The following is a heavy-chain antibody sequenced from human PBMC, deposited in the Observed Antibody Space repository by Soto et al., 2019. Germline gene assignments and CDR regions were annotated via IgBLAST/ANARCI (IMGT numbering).Heavy chain of an antibody. D-gene: IGHD3-10*01. CDR1: GGSISSYY. J-gene: IGHJ5*02. V-gene: IGHV4-59*12. CDR3: ARNRIRVWFGELSYFDP. Sequence: SETLSLTCTVSGGSISSYYWSWIRQPPGKGLEWIGYIYYSGSTNYNPSLKSRVTISVDTSKNQFSLKLSSVTAADTAVYYCARNRIRVWFGELSYFDPWGQGTLVTVSS. CDR2: IYYSGST.